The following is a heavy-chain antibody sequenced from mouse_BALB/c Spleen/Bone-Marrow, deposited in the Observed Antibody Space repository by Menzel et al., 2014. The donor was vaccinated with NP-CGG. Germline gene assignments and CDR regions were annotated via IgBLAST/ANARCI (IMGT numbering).Heavy chain of an antibody. Sequence: VKVVESGPGLVAPSQSLSITCTVSGFSLTTYGVHWVRQPPGKGLEWLGVICAGGSTNYNSALMSRLSISKDNSKSQVFLKTNSLQTDDTAMYYCARAHYDYVLFDYWGQGTTLTVSS. J-gene: IGHJ2*01. V-gene: IGHV2-9*02. CDR2: ICAGGST. D-gene: IGHD2-4*01. CDR1: GFSLTTYG. CDR3: ARAHYDYVLFDY.